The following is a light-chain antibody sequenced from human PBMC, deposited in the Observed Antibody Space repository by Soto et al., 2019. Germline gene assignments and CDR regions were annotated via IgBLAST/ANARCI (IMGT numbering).Light chain of an antibody. CDR2: GAS. CDR3: QQYGSSPLT. J-gene: IGKJ4*01. CDR1: QSASSSY. Sequence: EIVLTQSPGTLSLSPGERATLSCRASQSASSSYLAWYQQKPGQAPRLLIYGASSRATGIPDRFSGSGSGTDFTLTISRLEPEDFAVYYCQQYGSSPLTFGGGTRWIS. V-gene: IGKV3-20*01.